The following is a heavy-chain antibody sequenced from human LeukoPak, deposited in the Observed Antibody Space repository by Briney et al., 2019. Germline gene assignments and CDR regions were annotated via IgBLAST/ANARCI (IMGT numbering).Heavy chain of an antibody. CDR1: GGTFSSYA. CDR2: IIPILGIA. J-gene: IGHJ4*02. D-gene: IGHD6-19*01. CDR3: ASKAGSPVDY. V-gene: IGHV1-69*04. Sequence: GSSVKVSCKASGGTFSSYAISWVRQARGQGLEWMGRIIPILGIANYAQKFQGRVTITADKSTSTAYMELSSLRSEDTAVYYCASKAGSPVDYWGQGTLVTVSS.